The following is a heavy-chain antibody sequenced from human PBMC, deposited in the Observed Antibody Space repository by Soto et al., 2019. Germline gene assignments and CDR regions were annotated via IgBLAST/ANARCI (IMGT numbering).Heavy chain of an antibody. V-gene: IGHV3-23*01. CDR1: GFTFSSYA. CDR3: AKDGRIAAAGTNYYYGMDV. CDR2: ISGSGGST. J-gene: IGHJ6*02. Sequence: GGSLRLSCAASGFTFSSYAMSWVRQAPGKGLEWVSAISGSGGSTYYADSVKGRFTISRDNSKNTLYLQMNSLRAEDTAVYYCAKDGRIAAAGTNYYYGMDVWGQGTTVTVSS. D-gene: IGHD6-13*01.